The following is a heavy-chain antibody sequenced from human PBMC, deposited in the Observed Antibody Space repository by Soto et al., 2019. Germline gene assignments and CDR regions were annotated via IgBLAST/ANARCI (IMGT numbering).Heavy chain of an antibody. CDR3: ARDNILIAARALDYYYYYGMDV. CDR2: IWYDGSNK. Sequence: QVQLVESGGGVVQPGRFLRLSCAASGFTFSSYGMHWVRQAPGKGLEWVAVIWYDGSNKYYADSVKGRFTISRDNSKNTLYLQMNSLRAEDTAVYYCARDNILIAARALDYYYYYGMDVWGQGTTVTVSS. CDR1: GFTFSSYG. J-gene: IGHJ6*02. D-gene: IGHD6-6*01. V-gene: IGHV3-33*01.